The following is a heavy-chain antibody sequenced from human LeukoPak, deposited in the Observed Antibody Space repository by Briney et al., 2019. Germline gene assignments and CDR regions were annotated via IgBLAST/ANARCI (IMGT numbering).Heavy chain of an antibody. CDR1: GFTFSDYY. V-gene: IGHV3-11*01. J-gene: IGHJ4*02. CDR3: AREGHTYGSDY. CDR2: VSQSGTTI. Sequence: GGSLRLSCAASGFTFSDYYISWVRRAPGKGLEWVSYVSQSGTTIYYADSVKGRFTISRDNGKNSLYLQMNSLRADDTAVYYCAREGHTYGSDYWGQGTLVTVSS. D-gene: IGHD3-10*01.